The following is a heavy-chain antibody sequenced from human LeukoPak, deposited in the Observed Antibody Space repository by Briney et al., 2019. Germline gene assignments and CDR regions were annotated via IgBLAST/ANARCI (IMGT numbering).Heavy chain of an antibody. CDR3: ASWGQYDYVWGNYRLDY. V-gene: IGHV3-23*01. CDR1: GFTFSSYA. CDR2: ISGSGGST. D-gene: IGHD3-16*02. Sequence: GGSLRLSCAASGFTFSSYAMSWVRQAPGKGLEWVSAISGSGGSTYYADSVKGRFTISRDNAKNSLYLQMNSLRAEDTAVYYCASWGQYDYVWGNYRLDYWGQGTLVTVSS. J-gene: IGHJ4*02.